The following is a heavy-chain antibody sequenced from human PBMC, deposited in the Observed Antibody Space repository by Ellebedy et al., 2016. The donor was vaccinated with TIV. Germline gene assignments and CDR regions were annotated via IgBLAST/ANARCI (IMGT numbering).Heavy chain of an antibody. CDR2: ISYDGSNK. J-gene: IGHJ4*02. CDR3: ARSDGSGWYGLFDY. CDR1: GFTFSSYA. Sequence: GESLKISXAASGFTFSSYAMHWVRQAPGKGLEWVAVISYDGSNKYYADSVKGRFTISRDNAKNTLYLQMNSLRVEDTAVYYCARSDGSGWYGLFDYWGQGTLVTVSS. V-gene: IGHV3-30-3*01. D-gene: IGHD6-19*01.